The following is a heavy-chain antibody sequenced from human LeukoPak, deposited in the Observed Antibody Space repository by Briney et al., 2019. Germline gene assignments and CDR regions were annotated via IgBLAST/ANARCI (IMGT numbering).Heavy chain of an antibody. CDR1: GGSISSGDYY. J-gene: IGHJ4*02. CDR3: ARVTGGSGSYYSPLHHYFDY. D-gene: IGHD3-10*01. Sequence: PSETLSLTCTVSGGSISSGDYYWSWIRQPPGKGLEWIGYIYYSGSTYYNPSLKSRVTISVDTSKNQFSLKLSSVTAADTAVYYCARVTGGSGSYYSPLHHYFDYWGQGTLVTVSS. CDR2: IYYSGST. V-gene: IGHV4-30-4*01.